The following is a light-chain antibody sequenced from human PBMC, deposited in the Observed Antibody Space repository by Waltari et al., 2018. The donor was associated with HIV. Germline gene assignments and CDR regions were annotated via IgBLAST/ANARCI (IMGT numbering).Light chain of an antibody. CDR2: DAM. J-gene: IGLJ1*01. CDR1: SSDVGSYNY. CDR3: CSSAGRYTFV. V-gene: IGLV2-11*01. Sequence: QSALSQPRPVSGSPGQSITISCTRTSSDVGSYNYVHWYQHHPGKAPKLMIYDAMKRPSGVPDRFSGSKSGNTASLTISGLQVEDEADYYCCSSAGRYTFVFGTGTKVTVL.